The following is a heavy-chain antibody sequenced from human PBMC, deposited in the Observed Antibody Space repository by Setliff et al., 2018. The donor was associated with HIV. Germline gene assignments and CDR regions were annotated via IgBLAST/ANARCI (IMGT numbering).Heavy chain of an antibody. D-gene: IGHD3-3*01. CDR3: ARDPSFYYDFWSGYSLAWYFDL. Sequence: LRLSCAASEFTSNNYWIHWVRQAPGKGLEWVSRINNDGKSASYADSVKGRFTISRDNANNTVFLQMNRLRIEDTAVYYCARDPSFYYDFWSGYSLAWYFDLWGRGTLVTVSS. CDR1: EFTSNNYW. CDR2: INNDGKSA. V-gene: IGHV3-74*01. J-gene: IGHJ2*01.